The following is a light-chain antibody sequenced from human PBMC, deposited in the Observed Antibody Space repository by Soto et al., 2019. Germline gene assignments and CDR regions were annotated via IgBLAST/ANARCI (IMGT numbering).Light chain of an antibody. CDR2: EVS. CDR3: CSYAGSYWV. J-gene: IGLJ3*02. Sequence: QSVLTQPASVSGSPGQSITISCTGTSSDVGSYNLVSWYQQHPGKAPKLMIYEVSKRPSGVSNRFSGSKSGNTASLTISGLQAEDVADYYCCSYAGSYWVFGGGTKVTVL. CDR1: SSDVGSYNL. V-gene: IGLV2-23*02.